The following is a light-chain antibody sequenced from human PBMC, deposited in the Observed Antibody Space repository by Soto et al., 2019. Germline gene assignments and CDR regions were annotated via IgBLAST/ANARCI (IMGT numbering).Light chain of an antibody. CDR2: GAS. CDR3: QQYGSSGT. V-gene: IGKV3-20*01. Sequence: VLSQSPGTLSLTPGERDTLSCRASQSVSNNYLAWYQQKPGQAPRLLIYGASNRATGIPDRFSGSGSGTDFTLTISRLEPEDFAVYYCQQYGSSGTFGQGTKVDI. CDR1: QSVSNNY. J-gene: IGKJ1*01.